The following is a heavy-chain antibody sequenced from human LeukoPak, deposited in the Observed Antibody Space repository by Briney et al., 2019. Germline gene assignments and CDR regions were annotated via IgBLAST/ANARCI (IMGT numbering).Heavy chain of an antibody. CDR3: ASRSGRGYSYGPRDYYMDV. CDR2: IIPIFGTA. J-gene: IGHJ6*03. CDR1: GGTFSSYA. Sequence: SVKVSCKASGGTFSSYAISWVRQAPGQGLEWMGRIIPIFGTANYAQKFQGRVTITTDEYTSTAYMELSSLRSEDTAVYYCASRSGRGYSYGPRDYYMDVWGKGTTVTVSS. D-gene: IGHD5-18*01. V-gene: IGHV1-69*05.